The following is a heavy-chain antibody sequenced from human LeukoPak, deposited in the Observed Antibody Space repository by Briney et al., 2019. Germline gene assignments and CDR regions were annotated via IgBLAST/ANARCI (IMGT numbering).Heavy chain of an antibody. J-gene: IGHJ4*02. V-gene: IGHV4-59*02. Sequence: SETLSLTCTVSGGTVSSYYWSWIRQPPGKGLEWLAYMYSSGGTNYNPSLKSRVTISVDTSKNQFSLKLSSVTAADTAVYYCARGSAGDYVYWGQGTLVTVSS. CDR3: ARGSAGDYVY. CDR1: GGTVSSYY. D-gene: IGHD4-17*01. CDR2: MYSSGGT.